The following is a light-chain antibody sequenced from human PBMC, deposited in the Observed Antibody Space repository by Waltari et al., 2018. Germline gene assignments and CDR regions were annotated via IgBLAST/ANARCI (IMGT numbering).Light chain of an antibody. CDR1: AGHSSFA. CDR3: QTWGTGIQV. J-gene: IGLJ3*02. V-gene: IGLV4-69*01. Sequence: QVVLTQSPSASGSLGGSVKLTCIFGAGHSSFAIAWHRQHPGKGPRFLIRVNSDGSNIKGDGLPDRFSGSSSGAERYLTISSLQSEDEADYYCQTWGTGIQVFGGGTPLTVL. CDR2: VNSDGSN.